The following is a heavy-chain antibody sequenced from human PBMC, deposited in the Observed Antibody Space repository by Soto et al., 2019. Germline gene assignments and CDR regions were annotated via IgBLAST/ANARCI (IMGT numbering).Heavy chain of an antibody. Sequence: EVQLVESGGGLVQPGGSLRLSCAASGITFRSNWMHWVRQDPGKGLVWVSRINTDGSSTSYADSVKGRFTISRDNAKNTLYLQMISLRAEDTAVYYCTRDSFDGIYYYGMDVWGQGTTVTVSS. V-gene: IGHV3-74*01. CDR2: INTDGSST. D-gene: IGHD3-9*01. J-gene: IGHJ6*02. CDR1: GITFRSNW. CDR3: TRDSFDGIYYYGMDV.